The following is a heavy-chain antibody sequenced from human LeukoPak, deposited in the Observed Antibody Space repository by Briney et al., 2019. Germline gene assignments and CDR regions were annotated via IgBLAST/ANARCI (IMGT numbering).Heavy chain of an antibody. CDR3: ARRGYSNGYYYYYYMDV. J-gene: IGHJ6*03. CDR2: MNPNSGNT. D-gene: IGHD5-18*01. CDR1: GYSFTSYD. V-gene: IGHV1-8*03. Sequence: GASVKVSCKASGYSFTSYDINWVRQATGQGLEWMGWMNPNSGNTGYAQKFQGRVTITRNTSISTAYMELSSLRSEDTAVYYCARRGYSNGYYYYYYMDVWGKGTTVIVSS.